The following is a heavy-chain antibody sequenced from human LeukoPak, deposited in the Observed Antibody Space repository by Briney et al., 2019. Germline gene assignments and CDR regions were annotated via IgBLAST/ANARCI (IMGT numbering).Heavy chain of an antibody. J-gene: IGHJ6*02. CDR3: ARRLQSLQLYGMDA. V-gene: IGHV1-2*02. CDR2: INPNSGGT. D-gene: IGHD5-24*01. Sequence: ASVKVSCKASGYTFTGYYMHWVRQAPGQGLEWMGWINPNSGGTNYAQKFQGRVTMTRDTSISTAYMELSRLRSDDTAVYYCARRLQSLQLYGMDAWGQGTTVTVSS. CDR1: GYTFTGYY.